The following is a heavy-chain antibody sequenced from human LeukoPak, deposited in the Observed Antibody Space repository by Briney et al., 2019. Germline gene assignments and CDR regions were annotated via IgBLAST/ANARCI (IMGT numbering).Heavy chain of an antibody. D-gene: IGHD5-12*01. CDR2: INPSGSST. J-gene: IGHJ6*03. V-gene: IGHV1-46*03. Sequence: GASVKVSCKASGYSFTSHYMHWVRQAPGQGLEWLGLINPSGSSTLYAQKFQGRVTMTRDMSTTTDYMELNSLKTEDTAVYYCTRVRSSGYDLNYYYMDVWGKGTTVTISS. CDR1: GYSFTSHY. CDR3: TRVRSSGYDLNYYYMDV.